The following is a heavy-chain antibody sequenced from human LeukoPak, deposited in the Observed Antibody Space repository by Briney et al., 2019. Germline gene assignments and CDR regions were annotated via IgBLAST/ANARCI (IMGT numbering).Heavy chain of an antibody. CDR2: ISSRGSNI. V-gene: IGHV3-21*01. CDR3: ARVYGSDIKSDY. Sequence: PGGSLRLSCAASGFTFRIYRMNWVRQAPGKGLEWVSSISSRGSNIYYADSVKGRFTISRDNAKNSVYLQMNSLRAEDTAVYYCARVYGSDIKSDYWGQGTLVTVSS. CDR1: GFTFRIYR. J-gene: IGHJ4*02. D-gene: IGHD3-10*01.